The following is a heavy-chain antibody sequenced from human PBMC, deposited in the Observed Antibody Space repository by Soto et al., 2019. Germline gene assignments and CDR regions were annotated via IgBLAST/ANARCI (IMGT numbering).Heavy chain of an antibody. Sequence: PGGSLRLSCAASGFTFDDDGMSWARQAPGKGLEWVSGVNWNGGSTGYADSVKGRFTISRDNAKNSLYLQMNSLRAEDTAFYYCVRGASLNFDDWGQGTLVTVSS. CDR2: VNWNGGST. J-gene: IGHJ4*02. D-gene: IGHD1-26*01. V-gene: IGHV3-20*04. CDR3: VRGASLNFDD. CDR1: GFTFDDDG.